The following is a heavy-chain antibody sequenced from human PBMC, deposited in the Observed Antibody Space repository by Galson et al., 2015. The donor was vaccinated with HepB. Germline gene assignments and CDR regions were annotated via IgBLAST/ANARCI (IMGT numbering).Heavy chain of an antibody. CDR3: ARDRDYYDSGSGVDP. CDR2: ISYDGSNK. J-gene: IGHJ5*02. D-gene: IGHD3-10*01. V-gene: IGHV3-30*04. CDR1: GFTFSSYA. Sequence: SLRLSCTASGFTFSSYAMHWVRQAPGKGLEWVAVISYDGSNKYYADSVKGRFTISRDKSKNTLYLQLNSLRAEDTAVYYCARDRDYYDSGSGVDPWGRGTLVTVSS.